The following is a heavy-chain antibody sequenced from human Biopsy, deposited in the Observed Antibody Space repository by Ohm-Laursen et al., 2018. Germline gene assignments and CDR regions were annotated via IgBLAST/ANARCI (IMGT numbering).Heavy chain of an antibody. CDR2: IREHGNEE. V-gene: IGHV3-7*04. CDR3: ARGNGPSA. J-gene: IGHJ5*02. CDR1: GFPFTGFS. D-gene: IGHD4-11*01. Sequence: SLRLSCAAPGFPFTGFSMDWVRQAPGKGLEWVAIIREHGNEEFYVDSVKGRFTISRDNARNSVYLQMNSLRAEDTAIYYCARGNGPSAWGQGTLVTVSS.